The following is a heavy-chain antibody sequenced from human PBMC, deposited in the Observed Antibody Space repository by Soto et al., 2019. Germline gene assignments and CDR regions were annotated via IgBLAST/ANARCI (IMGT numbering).Heavy chain of an antibody. Sequence: VQMAQSGTEVKKPGSSVKVSCMAAEGTRSSFGISWVRQVPGQGLEWMGSIIPLYGTTNYAQRFRDRVAFIADDSTNMIYMELMSLRSDDTAIYYCARDIPTYYDSSFDWSDPWGQEFWSPSP. CDR2: IIPLYGTT. J-gene: IGHJ5*02. CDR1: EGTRSSFG. D-gene: IGHD3-16*01. CDR3: ARDIPTYYDSSFDWSDP. V-gene: IGHV1-69*01.